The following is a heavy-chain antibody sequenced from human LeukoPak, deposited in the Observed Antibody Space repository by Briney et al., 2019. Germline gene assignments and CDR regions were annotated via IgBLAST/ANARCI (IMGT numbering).Heavy chain of an antibody. J-gene: IGHJ4*02. CDR1: GFTFSSYS. D-gene: IGHD1-14*01. CDR3: AKPARTDYADY. CDR2: SASGGST. Sequence: PGGSLRLSCAASGFTFSSYSMNWVRQAPGKGLEWVSSSASGGSTYYADSVKGRFTISRDNSKNTLYLQMNSLRAEDTAVYYCAKPARTDYADYWGQGTLVIVSS. V-gene: IGHV3-23*01.